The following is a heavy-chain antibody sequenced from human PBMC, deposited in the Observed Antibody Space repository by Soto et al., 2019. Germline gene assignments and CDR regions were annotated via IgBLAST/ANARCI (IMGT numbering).Heavy chain of an antibody. V-gene: IGHV3-15*07. D-gene: IGHD6-19*01. CDR1: RFNFSAAW. Sequence: EMQLVQSGGGLVKPGGSLRLSCVASRFNFSAAWLNCIRQAPGKGLEWVGRIKPKSEGETADYTAPVRGRFTISRDDSQHTLHLQMDSLKTEDTAVYYCATVPYSSGTTWGLGVLVTVSS. J-gene: IGHJ4*02. CDR2: IKPKSEGETA. CDR3: ATVPYSSGTT.